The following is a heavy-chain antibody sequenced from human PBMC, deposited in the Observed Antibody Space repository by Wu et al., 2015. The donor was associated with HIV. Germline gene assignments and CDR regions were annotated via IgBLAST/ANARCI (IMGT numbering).Heavy chain of an antibody. V-gene: IGHV1-69*12. Sequence: QVQLVQSGAEVRKPGSSVKVSCKASGGSFGNYAITWVRQAPGQGLEWMGGFIPMFTTTNYGHKFQGRVTITADASTGAAFMELSSLRPDDTAVYYCARGRGFADGGGGILTYNYDSSGDFFYYMDSGAQGPRSWSP. CDR2: FIPMFTTT. CDR3: ARGRGFADGGGGILTYNYDSSGDFFYYMDS. J-gene: IGHJ6*03. CDR1: GGSFGNYA. D-gene: IGHD3-22*01.